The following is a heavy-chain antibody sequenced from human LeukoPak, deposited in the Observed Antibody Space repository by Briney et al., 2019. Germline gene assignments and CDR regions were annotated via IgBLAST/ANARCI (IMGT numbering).Heavy chain of an antibody. D-gene: IGHD6-19*01. CDR2: IWYDGSNK. Sequence: PGRSLRLSCAASGFTFSSYGMHWARQAPGKGLEWVAVIWYDGSNKYYADSVKGRFTISRDNSKNTLYLQMNSLSAEDTAVSDCPSMCDSGCYEGDYWGQGTPVTVSS. CDR1: GFTFSSYG. J-gene: IGHJ4*02. CDR3: PSMCDSGCYEGDY. V-gene: IGHV3-33*01.